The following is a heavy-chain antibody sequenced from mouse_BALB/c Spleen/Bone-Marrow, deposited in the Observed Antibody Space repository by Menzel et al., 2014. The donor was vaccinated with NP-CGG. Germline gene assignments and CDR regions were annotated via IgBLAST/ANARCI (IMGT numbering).Heavy chain of an antibody. CDR1: GYTFSSYW. J-gene: IGHJ1*01. CDR3: ARNHGSSYYWYFDV. Sequence: VMLVESGAELMKPGASVKISCKATGYTFSSYWIEWVKQRPGHGLEWIGEILPGSGSTNYNEKFKGKATFTADTSSNTAYMQLSSLTSEDSAVYYCARNHGSSYYWYFDVWGAGTTVTVSS. V-gene: IGHV1-9*01. CDR2: ILPGSGST. D-gene: IGHD1-1*01.